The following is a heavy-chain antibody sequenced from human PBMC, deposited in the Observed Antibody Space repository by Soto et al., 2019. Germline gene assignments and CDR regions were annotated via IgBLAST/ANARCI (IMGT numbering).Heavy chain of an antibody. V-gene: IGHV1-2*02. Sequence: ASVNVYCKASGYTFTVYYMHWVRQAPGQGLEWMGWINPNSGGTNYAQKFQGRVTMTRDTSISTAYMELSRLRSDDTAVYYCARTSQEYYYGMDVWGQGTTVTVSS. CDR1: GYTFTVYY. J-gene: IGHJ6*02. CDR3: ARTSQEYYYGMDV. CDR2: INPNSGGT.